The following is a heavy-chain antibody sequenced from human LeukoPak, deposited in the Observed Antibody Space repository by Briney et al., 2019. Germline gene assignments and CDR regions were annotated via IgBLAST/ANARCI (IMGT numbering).Heavy chain of an antibody. D-gene: IGHD4-23*01. Sequence: PSETLSLTCAVYGGSFSGYYWSWIRQPPGKGLEWIGEINHSGSTNYNPSLKSRVTISVDTSKNHFSLKMNSLTAADTAEYYCAGLRYHGGNTVWGQGTPVTVSS. CDR3: AGLRYHGGNTV. CDR1: GGSFSGYY. CDR2: INHSGST. J-gene: IGHJ4*02. V-gene: IGHV4-34*01.